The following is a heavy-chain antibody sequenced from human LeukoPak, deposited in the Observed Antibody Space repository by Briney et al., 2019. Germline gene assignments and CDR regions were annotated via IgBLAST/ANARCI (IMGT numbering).Heavy chain of an antibody. CDR2: ISSSSSST. CDR1: GFTFSSYS. V-gene: IGHV3-48*01. CDR3: AKREGGVKGYFDY. D-gene: IGHD3-16*01. J-gene: IGHJ4*02. Sequence: GGSLRLSCAASGFTFSSYSMNWVRQAPGKGLEWVSYISSSSSSTYYADSVKGRFTISRDNSKNTLYLQMNSLRAEDTAVYYCAKREGGVKGYFDYWGQGTLVTVSS.